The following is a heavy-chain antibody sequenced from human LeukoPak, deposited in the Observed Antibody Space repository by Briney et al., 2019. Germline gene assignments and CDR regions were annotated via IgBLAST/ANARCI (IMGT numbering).Heavy chain of an antibody. J-gene: IGHJ4*02. CDR1: GFTFSTFA. V-gene: IGHV3-23*01. D-gene: IGHD2-8*02. CDR3: ATYRQVLLPFES. Sequence: GGSLRLSCEASGFTFSTFAMIWVRQPPGKGLEWVSSIFPSGGEIHYADSVRGRFTISKDNSKSTLSLQMNSLRAEDTAIYYCATYRQVLLPFESWGQGTLVTVSS. CDR2: IFPSGGEI.